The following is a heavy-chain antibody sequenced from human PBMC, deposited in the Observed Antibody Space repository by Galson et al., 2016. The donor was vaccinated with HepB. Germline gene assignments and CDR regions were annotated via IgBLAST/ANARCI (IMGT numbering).Heavy chain of an antibody. CDR1: GFTSSSYA. V-gene: IGHV3-30*09. D-gene: IGHD6-13*01. CDR2: ISYDGSNK. J-gene: IGHJ4*02. CDR3: ARRAGSSWYSDY. Sequence: SLRLSCAASGFTSSSYAIHWVRQAPGKGQEWVAVISYDGSNKYFADSVKGRFAISRDNSKNTLYLQMNSLRAEDTAVYYCARRAGSSWYSDYWGQGTLVTVSS.